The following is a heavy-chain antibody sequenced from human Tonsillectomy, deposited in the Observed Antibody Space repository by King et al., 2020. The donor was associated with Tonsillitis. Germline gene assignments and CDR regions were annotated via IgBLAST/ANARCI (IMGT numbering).Heavy chain of an antibody. CDR2: ISGSDDTT. D-gene: IGHD6-19*01. CDR3: AKPLWSSGWNMILDS. CDR1: GFTFSSYD. Sequence: VQLVESGGGLIQPGGSLRLSCAASGFTFSSYDMSWVRQAPGKGLEWVSGISGSDDTTYYADSVKGRFIVSSDNSKNTMYLQANSLRAEDTAGYYWAKPLWSSGWNMILDSWGQGTLVTVSS. J-gene: IGHJ4*02. V-gene: IGHV3-23*04.